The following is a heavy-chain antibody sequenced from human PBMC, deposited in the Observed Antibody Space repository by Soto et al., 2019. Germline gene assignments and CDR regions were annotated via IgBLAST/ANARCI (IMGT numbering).Heavy chain of an antibody. Sequence: KSPQASVKVSCKASGYTFTSNGISWVRQAPGQGLEWMGWISAYNGNTNYAQKLQGRVTMTTDTSTSTAYMELRSLRSDDTAVYYCARDLAYCGGDCYPIDYWGQGTLVTVSS. D-gene: IGHD2-21*02. J-gene: IGHJ4*02. CDR1: GYTFTSNG. CDR2: ISAYNGNT. V-gene: IGHV1-18*01. CDR3: ARDLAYCGGDCYPIDY.